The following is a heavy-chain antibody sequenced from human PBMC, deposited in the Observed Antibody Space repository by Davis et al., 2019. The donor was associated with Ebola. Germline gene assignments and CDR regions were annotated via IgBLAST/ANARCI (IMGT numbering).Heavy chain of an antibody. CDR1: GNSFTSHW. V-gene: IGHV5-51*01. CDR3: ASLRRTITGMDDAFDI. J-gene: IGHJ3*02. D-gene: IGHD2-8*02. CDR2: IYTGDSDT. Sequence: GESLKISCKDSGNSFTSHWIGWLRQMPGKGLEWMGIIYTGDSDTRYSPSFRGQVTISADKSIKTAFLQWSSLKASDTAMYYCASLRRTITGMDDAFDIWGQGTMVTVSS.